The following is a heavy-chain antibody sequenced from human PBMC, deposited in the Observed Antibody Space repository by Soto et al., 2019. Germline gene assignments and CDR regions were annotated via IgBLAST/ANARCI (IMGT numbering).Heavy chain of an antibody. V-gene: IGHV2-5*02. J-gene: IGHJ4*02. CDR1: GFSLSTSGVG. CDR2: IYWDDDK. D-gene: IGHD2-15*01. Sequence: GSGPTLVNPTQTLTLTCTFSGFSLSTSGVGVGWIRQPPGKALEWLALIYWDDDKRYSPSLKSRLTITKDTSKNQVVLTMTNMDPVDTATYYCARSIVVVVAASSPAQNFDYWGQGTLVTVSS. CDR3: ARSIVVVVAASSPAQNFDY.